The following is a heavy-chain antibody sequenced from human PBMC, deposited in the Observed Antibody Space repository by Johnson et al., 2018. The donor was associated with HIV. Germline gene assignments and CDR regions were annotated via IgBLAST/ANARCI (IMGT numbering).Heavy chain of an antibody. CDR2: ITWNSGSI. D-gene: IGHD3-22*01. CDR3: ARDSDSLYAFDI. Sequence: VQLVESGGGLVQFGRSLRLSSAASGFMFDDYAMDWVRQAPGKGLEWVSGITWNSGSIGYADSVKGRFTISRDNAKNSLYLQMNSLRAEDTAVYYCARDSDSLYAFDIWGQGTMVTVSS. V-gene: IGHV3-9*01. CDR1: GFMFDDYA. J-gene: IGHJ3*02.